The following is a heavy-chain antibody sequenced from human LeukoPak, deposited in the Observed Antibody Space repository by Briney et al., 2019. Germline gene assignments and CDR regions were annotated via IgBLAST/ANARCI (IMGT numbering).Heavy chain of an antibody. CDR3: ARGDDAFDI. V-gene: IGHV3-66*01. Sequence: PGGSLRLSCAASGFTFSTYSMSWVRQAPGKGLEWVSVIYSGGSRYYADSVKGRFTISRDNSKNTLYVQMNSLRAEDTAVYYCARGDDAFDIWGQGSMVTVSS. CDR2: IYSGGSR. J-gene: IGHJ3*02. CDR1: GFTFSTYS.